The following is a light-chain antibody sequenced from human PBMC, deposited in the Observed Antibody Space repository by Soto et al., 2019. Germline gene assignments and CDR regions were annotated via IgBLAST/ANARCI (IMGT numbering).Light chain of an antibody. CDR1: NSDLGSYNL. CDR2: EVS. J-gene: IGLJ1*01. V-gene: IGLV2-14*02. Sequence: QSVLTQPASVSGSPGQSITISCTGTNSDLGSYNLVSWFQQHPGKVPKLMIYEVSNRPSGVSNRFSGSKSGNTASLTISGLQADDEADYYCNSYAGDIIRFVFGTGTKVTVL. CDR3: NSYAGDIIRFV.